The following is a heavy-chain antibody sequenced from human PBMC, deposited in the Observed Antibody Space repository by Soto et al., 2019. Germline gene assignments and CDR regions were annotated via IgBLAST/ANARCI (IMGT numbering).Heavy chain of an antibody. Sequence: EVQLVESGGGLVQPGGSLRLSCAASGFTFRTYWLSWVRQVPGKGLEWVANINLDGSEKKYVDSVKGRFTISRDNARNSLYLQMSSLRAEDTALYYCARDGSTSWYSYDYHGMDVWGQGTTVTVSS. CDR2: INLDGSEK. J-gene: IGHJ6*02. D-gene: IGHD5-18*01. CDR3: ARDGSTSWYSYDYHGMDV. V-gene: IGHV3-7*05. CDR1: GFTFRTYW.